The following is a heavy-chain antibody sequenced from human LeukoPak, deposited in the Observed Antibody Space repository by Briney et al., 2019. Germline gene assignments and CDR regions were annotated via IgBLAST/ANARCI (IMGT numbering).Heavy chain of an antibody. Sequence: PSETLSLTCAVYGGSFSGYYWSWIRQPPGKGLEWIGEINHSGSTNYNPSLKSRVTISVDTSKNQFSLKLSSVTAADTAVYYCARGPSNWGQGPLVPAS. CDR1: GGSFSGYY. V-gene: IGHV4-34*01. CDR3: ARGPSN. J-gene: IGHJ4*02. CDR2: INHSGST.